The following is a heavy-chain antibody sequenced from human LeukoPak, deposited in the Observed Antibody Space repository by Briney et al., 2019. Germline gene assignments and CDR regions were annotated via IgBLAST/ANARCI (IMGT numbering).Heavy chain of an antibody. D-gene: IGHD3-22*01. CDR3: ARDRRFVNWDSSGEKAFDI. CDR1: GFTFSSYW. CDR2: IKQDGSER. V-gene: IGHV3-7*01. Sequence: PGGSLRLSCAASGFTFSSYWMSWVRQAPGKGLEWVANIKQDGSERYYVDSVKSRFTISRDNAKNSLYLQMNSLRAEDTAVYYCARDRRFVNWDSSGEKAFDIWGQGTMVTVSS. J-gene: IGHJ3*02.